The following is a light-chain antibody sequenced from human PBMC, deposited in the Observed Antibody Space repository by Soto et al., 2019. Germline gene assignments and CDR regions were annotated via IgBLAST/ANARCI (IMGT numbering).Light chain of an antibody. CDR1: RDIRNV. Sequence: IQLTQSPSSLSGSVVGRFTISFRASRDIRNVLAWYQHAPGKNRKVLIYGASILRSGVPSRFSGSGSGTEFTLTISSLQPEDFATYYCLQHNSYPLTFGGGTKVDIK. CDR2: GAS. CDR3: LQHNSYPLT. V-gene: IGKV1-17*01. J-gene: IGKJ4*01.